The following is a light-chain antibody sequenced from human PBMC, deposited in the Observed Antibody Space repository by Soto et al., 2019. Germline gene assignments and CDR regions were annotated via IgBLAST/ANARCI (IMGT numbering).Light chain of an antibody. Sequence: EIVMTQSPATLSVSPGDRATLSCRASQSAKTYLAWYQQKPGQAPRLLIYDASSRPTGIPARFSGSGSGTEFTLTISSLQPEDFAVYYCQQYNNWPYTFGQGTKLEIK. J-gene: IGKJ2*01. CDR1: QSAKTY. V-gene: IGKV3-15*01. CDR3: QQYNNWPYT. CDR2: DAS.